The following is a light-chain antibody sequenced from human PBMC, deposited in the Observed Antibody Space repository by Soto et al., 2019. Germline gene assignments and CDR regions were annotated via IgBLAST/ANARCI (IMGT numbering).Light chain of an antibody. J-gene: IGLJ1*01. CDR3: SAYTVSRTYV. Sequence: QSALTQPPSVSGSPGQSVTISCTGTSSDVGSYNRVSWYQQPPGTAPKLMIYEVSNRPSGVPDRFSGSKSGNTASLTISGLQAEDEADYYCSAYTVSRTYVFGTGTKVTVL. V-gene: IGLV2-18*02. CDR2: EVS. CDR1: SSDVGSYNR.